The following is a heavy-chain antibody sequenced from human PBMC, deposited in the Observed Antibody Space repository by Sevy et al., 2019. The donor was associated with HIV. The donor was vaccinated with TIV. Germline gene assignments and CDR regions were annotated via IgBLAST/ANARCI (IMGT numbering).Heavy chain of an antibody. CDR3: ARVSSSAPHFAI. CDR1: GGSFSAYY. D-gene: IGHD6-19*01. V-gene: IGHV4-34*01. Sequence: SETLSLTCGVSGGSFSAYYWSWIRQPPGKGLEWIGEINRSGSTNYNPSLKSRVTISVDTSKKQFSLNSSSVTAADTAVYYCARVSSSAPHFAIWGQGTMVTVSS. CDR2: INRSGST. J-gene: IGHJ3*02.